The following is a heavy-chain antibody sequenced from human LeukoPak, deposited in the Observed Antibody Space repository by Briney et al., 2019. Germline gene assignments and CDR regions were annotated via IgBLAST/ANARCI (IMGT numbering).Heavy chain of an antibody. J-gene: IGHJ4*02. D-gene: IGHD3-22*01. CDR3: ARDVEPYYYDSSGYSPFDY. CDR1: GYTFTGYG. V-gene: IGHV1-18*01. CDR2: ISAYNGNT. Sequence: ASVKVSCKASGYTFTGYGISWVRQAPGQGLEWMGWISAYNGNTNYAQKLQGRVTMTTDTSTSTAYMELRSLRSDDTAVYYCARDVEPYYYDSSGYSPFDYWGQGTLVTVSS.